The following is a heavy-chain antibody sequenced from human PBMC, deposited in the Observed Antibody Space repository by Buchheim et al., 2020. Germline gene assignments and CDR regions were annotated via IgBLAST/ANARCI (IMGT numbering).Heavy chain of an antibody. CDR3: AKRVAEGYLGGFDF. J-gene: IGHJ4*02. Sequence: EVQLLESGGGLVQPGGSLRLSCEVSGLIFSSYAMSWVRQAPGKGLEWVSGISASGGTTYYADLVKGRFTISRDISKKTPYLQMNRLRVEDTAVYYCAKRVAEGYLGGFDFWGQGTL. CDR1: GLIFSSYA. D-gene: IGHD5-24*01. CDR2: ISASGGTT. V-gene: IGHV3-23*01.